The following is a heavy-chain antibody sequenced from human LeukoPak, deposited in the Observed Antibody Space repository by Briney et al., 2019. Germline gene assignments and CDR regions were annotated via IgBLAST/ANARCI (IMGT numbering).Heavy chain of an antibody. CDR1: GITFGNNW. CDR2: INSDGGGA. J-gene: IGHJ5*02. Sequence: GGSLRLSCAASGITFGNNWMHWVRQAPGKGLVWISRINSDGGGAIYADSVKGRFTVSIDNAKNTLYLQMNSLRAEDTAVYYCARDVPHNWFDTWGQGTLVTVSS. CDR3: ARDVPHNWFDT. V-gene: IGHV3-74*01.